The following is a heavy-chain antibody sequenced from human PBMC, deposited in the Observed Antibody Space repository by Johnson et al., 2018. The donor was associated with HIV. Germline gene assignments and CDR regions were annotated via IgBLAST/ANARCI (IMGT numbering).Heavy chain of an antibody. CDR2: IDSSGSGI. CDR3: STPRPNWGWNAFHI. V-gene: IGHV3-11*01. Sequence: VQLVESGGGLVKPGGSLRLSCAASGFTFSDYYINWIRQAPGKGLDWVSYIDSSGSGIYYADSVKGRFTISRDNAKNSLYLQMNSLKTEDTAVYYCSTPRPNWGWNAFHIWGQGTMVTVSS. D-gene: IGHD7-27*01. CDR1: GFTFSDYY. J-gene: IGHJ3*02.